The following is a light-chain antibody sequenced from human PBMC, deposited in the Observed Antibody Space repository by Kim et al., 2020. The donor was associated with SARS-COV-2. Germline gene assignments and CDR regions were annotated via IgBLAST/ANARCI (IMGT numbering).Light chain of an antibody. J-gene: IGKJ4*01. CDR2: AAS. V-gene: IGKV1-17*03. CDR3: LQHDSYPLT. Sequence: ASVGDRVTITCRGSQGISSYLAWFQQKPGQVPKRLIYAASTLQSGVPSRFSGSGSGTEFTLTISSLQPEDFATYYCLQHDSYPLTFGVGTKVDIK. CDR1: QGISSY.